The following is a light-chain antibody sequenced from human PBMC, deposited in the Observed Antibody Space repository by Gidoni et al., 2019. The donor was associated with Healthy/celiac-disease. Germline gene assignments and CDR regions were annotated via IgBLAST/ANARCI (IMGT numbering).Light chain of an antibody. J-gene: IGKJ2*01. CDR2: AAS. Sequence: DIQMTQSPSSLSASVGDRVTITCRASQSISSYLNWYQQKPGKAPKLLIYAASSLQSGVPSRFSGSGSGTDFTLKISSLQPEDFATYYCKQSYSTPRTFGQGTKLEIK. V-gene: IGKV1-39*01. CDR1: QSISSY. CDR3: KQSYSTPRT.